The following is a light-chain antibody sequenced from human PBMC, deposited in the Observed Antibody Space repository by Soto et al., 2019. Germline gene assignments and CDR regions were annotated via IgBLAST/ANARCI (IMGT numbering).Light chain of an antibody. CDR3: QQYNNWSYT. V-gene: IGKV3-15*01. J-gene: IGKJ2*01. Sequence: EIVMTQSPATLSVSPGGSATLSCRASQHVSSNFAWYRQKPGQAPTLLIYRASTRATGIPARFSGSGSGTDFTLTISGLQSEDFAVYYCQQYNNWSYTFGQGTKLEIK. CDR2: RAS. CDR1: QHVSSN.